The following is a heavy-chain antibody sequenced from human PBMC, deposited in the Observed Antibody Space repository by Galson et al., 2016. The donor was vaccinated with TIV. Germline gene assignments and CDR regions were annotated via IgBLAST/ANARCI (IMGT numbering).Heavy chain of an antibody. V-gene: IGHV3-23*01. D-gene: IGHD3-22*01. Sequence: SLRLSCAASGFTFSIFAMTWVRQAPGMGLEWVSAINGGGGSIYYADSVKGRFTISRDNSKNTLFLQMNSLGAEDTAVYYCTKVPSSVFSYYYGLDVWGQGTTVTVSS. CDR3: TKVPSSVFSYYYGLDV. CDR2: INGGGGSI. CDR1: GFTFSIFA. J-gene: IGHJ6*02.